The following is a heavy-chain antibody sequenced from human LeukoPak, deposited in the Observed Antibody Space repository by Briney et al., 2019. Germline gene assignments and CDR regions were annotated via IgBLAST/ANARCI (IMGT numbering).Heavy chain of an antibody. V-gene: IGHV3-66*01. D-gene: IGHD1-14*01. CDR3: ARGIKPLTPFDY. Sequence: GGSLRLSCAASGFTVSSNYMSWVRQAPGKGLEWVSVIYSGGSTYYADSVKGRFTISRDNSKNTLYLQMNSLRAEDTAVYYCARGIKPLTPFDYWGQGTLVTVSS. J-gene: IGHJ4*02. CDR1: GFTVSSNY. CDR2: IYSGGST.